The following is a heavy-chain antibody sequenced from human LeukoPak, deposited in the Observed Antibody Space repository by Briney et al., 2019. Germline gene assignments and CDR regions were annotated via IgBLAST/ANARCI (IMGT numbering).Heavy chain of an antibody. V-gene: IGHV1-69*05. CDR2: IIRIFGTA. D-gene: IGHD2-2*01. Sequence: SVKVSCKASGGTFSSYAISWVRQAPRQGLEWMGGIIRIFGTANCAQKFQGRVTITTDESTSTAYMELSSLRSEDTAVYYCARDSLGYCSSTSCYGTRWDYYYYMDVRGKGTTVTVSS. J-gene: IGHJ6*03. CDR3: ARDSLGYCSSTSCYGTRWDYYYYMDV. CDR1: GGTFSSYA.